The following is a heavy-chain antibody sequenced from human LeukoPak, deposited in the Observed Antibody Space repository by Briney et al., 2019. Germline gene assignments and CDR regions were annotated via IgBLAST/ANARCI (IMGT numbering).Heavy chain of an antibody. CDR1: GFNFRHYA. J-gene: IGHJ3*02. CDR3: ARAFSGSYYSHDAFDI. Sequence: QTGGSLRLSCVASGFNFRHYAMIWVRQAPGKGLEWVSYISSSSTTIYYADSVKGRFTISRDNAKNSLYLQMNSLRAEDTAVYYCARAFSGSYYSHDAFDIWGQGTMVTVSS. V-gene: IGHV3-48*01. D-gene: IGHD1-26*01. CDR2: ISSSSTTI.